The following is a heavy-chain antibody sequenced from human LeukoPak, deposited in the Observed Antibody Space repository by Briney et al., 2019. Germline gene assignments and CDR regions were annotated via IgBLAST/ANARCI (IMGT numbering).Heavy chain of an antibody. V-gene: IGHV3-23*01. CDR1: GFTFSSYA. CDR2: ISDSGGST. J-gene: IGHJ4*02. Sequence: PGGSLRLSCAASGFTFSSYAMSWVRQAPGKGLEWVSAISDSGGSTYYADSVKGRFTISRDNSKNTLYLQMNSLRAEDTAVYYCAKDLGILTDYYFDYWGQGTLVTVSS. D-gene: IGHD3-9*01. CDR3: AKDLGILTDYYFDY.